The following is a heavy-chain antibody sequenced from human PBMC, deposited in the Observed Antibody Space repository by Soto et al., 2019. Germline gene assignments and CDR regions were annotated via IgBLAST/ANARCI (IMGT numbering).Heavy chain of an antibody. CDR1: AFSLSTGGVG. CDR3: IQSRCGGDCLQSYASYYYYGMDV. J-gene: IGHJ6*02. Sequence: QITLKESGPTLVEPTQTLTLTCTFSAFSLSTGGVGVGWIRQPPGKALEWLALIYWDDDKRYSPSLRSRLTITKDTSTNXVXLXMXHMDPVDTATYYCIQSRCGGDCLQSYASYYYYGMDVWGQGTTVTVSS. D-gene: IGHD2-21*02. CDR2: IYWDDDK. V-gene: IGHV2-5*02.